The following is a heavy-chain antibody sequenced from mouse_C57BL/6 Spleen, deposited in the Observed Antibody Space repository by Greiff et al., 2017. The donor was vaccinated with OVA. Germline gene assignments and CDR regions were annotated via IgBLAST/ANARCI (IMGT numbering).Heavy chain of an antibody. CDR3: ARAGYYYAMDY. CDR1: GYTFTSYW. V-gene: IGHV1-61*01. J-gene: IGHJ4*01. CDR2: IYPSDSET. D-gene: IGHD3-3*01. Sequence: QVQLQQPGAELVRPGSSVKLSCKASGYTFTSYWMDWVKQRPGQGLEWIGNIYPSDSETHYNQKFKDKATLTVDKSSSTAYMQLSSLTSEDAAVDYCARAGYYYAMDYWGQGTSVTVSS.